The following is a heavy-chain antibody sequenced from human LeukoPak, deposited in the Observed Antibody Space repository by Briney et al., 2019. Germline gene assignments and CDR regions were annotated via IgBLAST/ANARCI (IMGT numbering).Heavy chain of an antibody. J-gene: IGHJ4*02. D-gene: IGHD4-17*01. CDR2: IKRDGSEK. CDR3: ARGYGDSIHFDY. CDR1: GFTFSSYW. Sequence: GGSLRLSCAASGFTFSSYWMSWVRQAPWKGLEWVANIKRDGSEKYYVDSVKGRFTISRDNAKNSLYLQMNSLRAEEAAVYYCARGYGDSIHFDYWGQGTLVTVSS. V-gene: IGHV3-7*04.